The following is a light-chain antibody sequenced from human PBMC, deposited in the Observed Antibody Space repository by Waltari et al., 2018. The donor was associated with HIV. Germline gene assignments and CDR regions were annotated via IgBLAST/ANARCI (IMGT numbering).Light chain of an antibody. V-gene: IGKV1-6*01. CDR3: LQDYTYPRT. CDR2: GAS. J-gene: IGKJ2*01. Sequence: AIQMSQSPSSLSASVGDRVTITCRASQEIGNDLAWYQPKLGEAPKLLIYGASILHSGVSSRFSGSGSGRDFTLTISGLQPEDFAIYYCLQDYTYPRTFGQGTNLDI. CDR1: QEIGND.